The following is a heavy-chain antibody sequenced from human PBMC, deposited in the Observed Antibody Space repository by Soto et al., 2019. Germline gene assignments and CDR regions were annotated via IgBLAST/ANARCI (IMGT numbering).Heavy chain of an antibody. D-gene: IGHD3-10*01. J-gene: IGHJ3*02. V-gene: IGHV1-46*02. Sequence: QVQLVQSGAEVKKPGASVKVACKASGYSFNSYYMHWVRQAPGQGPEWMGVINPSGASTCYAQKFQGRVTMTRDTSTSTVYMELSSLRSEDTALYYCASDYNAYQRQHVYDIRGQGTLVIVSS. CDR1: GYSFNSYY. CDR2: INPSGAST. CDR3: ASDYNAYQRQHVYDI.